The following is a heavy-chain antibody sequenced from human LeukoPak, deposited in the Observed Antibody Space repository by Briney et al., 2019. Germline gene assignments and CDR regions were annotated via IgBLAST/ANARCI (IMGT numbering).Heavy chain of an antibody. CDR1: GFTFDDYA. Sequence: PGGSLRLSCAASGFTFDDYAMHWVRQAPGKGLEWVSGISWNSGSIGYADSVKGRFTISRDNAKNSLYLQMNSLRAEDTALYYCAKDSLLRYFDWFDYWGQGTLVTVSS. V-gene: IGHV3-9*01. CDR2: ISWNSGSI. CDR3: AKDSLLRYFDWFDY. D-gene: IGHD3-9*01. J-gene: IGHJ4*02.